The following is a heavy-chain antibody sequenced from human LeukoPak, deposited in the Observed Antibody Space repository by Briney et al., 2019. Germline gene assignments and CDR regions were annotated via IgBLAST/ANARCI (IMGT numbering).Heavy chain of an antibody. V-gene: IGHV1-69*05. CDR2: IIPSVGTA. Sequence: ASVKVSCKASGGTFSSYAISWVRQAPGQGLEWIGGIIPSVGTANYAQQFQGRVTITTDESTSTAHMELSSLRSEDTAVYYCARTYYDILTGYYDQYCYYYYYMDVWGKGTTVTVSS. CDR3: ARTYYDILTGYYDQYCYYYYYMDV. CDR1: GGTFSSYA. D-gene: IGHD3-9*01. J-gene: IGHJ6*03.